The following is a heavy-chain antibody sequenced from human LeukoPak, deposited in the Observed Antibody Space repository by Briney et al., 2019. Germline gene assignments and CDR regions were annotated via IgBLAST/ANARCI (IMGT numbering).Heavy chain of an antibody. CDR1: GFTFSSYA. D-gene: IGHD3-22*01. J-gene: IGHJ3*02. CDR3: AREMGDSSGYYYVGDAFDI. CDR2: ISSNGGST. Sequence: GGSLRLSCAASGFTFSSYAMHWVRQAPGKGLEYVSAISSNGGSTYYANSVKGRFTISRDNSKNTLYLQMGSLRAEDMAVYYCAREMGDSSGYYYVGDAFDIWGQGTMVTVSS. V-gene: IGHV3-64*01.